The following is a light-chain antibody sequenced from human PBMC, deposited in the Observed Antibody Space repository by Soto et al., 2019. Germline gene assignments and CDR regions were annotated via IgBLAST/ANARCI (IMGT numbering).Light chain of an antibody. J-gene: IGKJ4*01. CDR2: KAS. V-gene: IGKV1-5*03. CDR3: QQYESFFPLT. CDR1: QNINSW. Sequence: DIQMTQSPSTLSASVGDRVTITCRASQNINSWLAWYQQKPGKAPKLLIYKASNLESGVPSRLSGSGYGTDFTLTISSLQPDDFATYHCQQYESFFPLTFGGGTKVEIK.